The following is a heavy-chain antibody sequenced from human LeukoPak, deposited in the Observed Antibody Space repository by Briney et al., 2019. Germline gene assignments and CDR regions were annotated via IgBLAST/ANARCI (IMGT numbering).Heavy chain of an antibody. J-gene: IGHJ3*02. CDR1: GFTFSTYS. D-gene: IGHD1-26*01. V-gene: IGHV3-48*02. Sequence: GGSLRLSCAASGFTFSTYSMNWVRQAPGKGLEWVSYISAGSSTIYYTDSVKGRFTISRDNAKNSLYLQMNSLRDEDTAVYYCARDRVGGSYVFDIWGQGTMVTVSS. CDR2: ISAGSSTI. CDR3: ARDRVGGSYVFDI.